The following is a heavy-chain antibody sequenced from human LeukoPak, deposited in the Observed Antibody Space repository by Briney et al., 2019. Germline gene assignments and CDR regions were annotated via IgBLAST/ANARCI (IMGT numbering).Heavy chain of an antibody. Sequence: SQTLSLTCAISGDIVSSNTVVWNWIRLSPSRGLEWLGRTYYRSRWYNDYAVSVKSRITISPDTSKNQFSPQLNSVAPEDTAVYYCARGHGKNWFDPWGQGTLVTVSS. CDR3: ARGHGKNWFDP. CDR1: GDIVSSNTVV. V-gene: IGHV6-1*01. J-gene: IGHJ5*02. CDR2: TYYRSRWYN.